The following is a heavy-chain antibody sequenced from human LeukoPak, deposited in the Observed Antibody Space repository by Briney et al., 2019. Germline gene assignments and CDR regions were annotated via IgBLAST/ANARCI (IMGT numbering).Heavy chain of an antibody. J-gene: IGHJ3*02. CDR2: IIPVLSRT. D-gene: IGHD6-13*01. Sequence: SVKVSCKASGRTFSSYSMNWVRQAPGHGLEWRGGIIPVLSRTNYAQKFQGRVTITADTSTNTAYMELSSPTSEDTAVYFCARAEQQLDPFDIWGQGTLVTVSS. CDR1: GRTFSSYS. CDR3: ARAEQQLDPFDI. V-gene: IGHV1-69*08.